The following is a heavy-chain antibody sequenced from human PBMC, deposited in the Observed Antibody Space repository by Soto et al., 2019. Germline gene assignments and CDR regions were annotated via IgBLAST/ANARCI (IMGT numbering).Heavy chain of an antibody. V-gene: IGHV1-58*02. CDR3: AASEYSSSWYRYYYGMDG. D-gene: IGHD6-13*01. CDR2: IVVGSGNT. CDR1: GFTFTSSA. J-gene: IGHJ6*02. Sequence: QMQLVQSGPEVKKPGTSVKVSCKASGFTFTSSAMQWVRQARGQRLEWIGWIVVGSGNTNYAQKFQERVTITRDMSTSTAYMELSSLRSEDPAVYYCAASEYSSSWYRYYYGMDGWGQGTTVTVSS.